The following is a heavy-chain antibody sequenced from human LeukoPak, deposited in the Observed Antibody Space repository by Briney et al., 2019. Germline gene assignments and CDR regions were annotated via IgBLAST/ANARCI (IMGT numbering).Heavy chain of an antibody. CDR1: GYSISSGYY. Sequence: SETLSLTCTVSGYSISSGYYWGWIRQPPGKGLEWIGSIYHSGSTYYNPSLKSRVTISVDTSKKQFSLKLSSVTAADTAVYYCARDRVDYYYYYMDVWGKGTTVTVSS. CDR2: IYHSGST. J-gene: IGHJ6*03. V-gene: IGHV4-38-2*02. CDR3: ARDRVDYYYYYMDV. D-gene: IGHD2-21*01.